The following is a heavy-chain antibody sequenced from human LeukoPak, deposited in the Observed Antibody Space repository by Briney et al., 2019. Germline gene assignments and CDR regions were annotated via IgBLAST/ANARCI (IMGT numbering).Heavy chain of an antibody. V-gene: IGHV3-9*01. CDR3: AKDLSEQWLGSYFQH. Sequence: GRSLRLSCAASGFTFDDYAMHWVRQAPGKGLEWVSGISWNSGSIGYADSVKGRFTISRDNAKNSLYLQMNSLRAEDTALYYCAKDLSEQWLGSYFQHWGQGTLVTVSS. CDR2: ISWNSGSI. CDR1: GFTFDDYA. J-gene: IGHJ1*01. D-gene: IGHD6-19*01.